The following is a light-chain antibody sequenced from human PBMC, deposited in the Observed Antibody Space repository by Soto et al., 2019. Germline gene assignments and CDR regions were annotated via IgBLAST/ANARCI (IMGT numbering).Light chain of an antibody. CDR2: SIS. J-gene: IGLJ3*02. Sequence: QAVVTQEPSLTVSPGGTVTLTCASSTGAVTSTYYPNWFQQKPGQPPRALIYSISSKHSWTPARFSGSLLGGKATLTLSGVQPEDEAEYYCLLYCGGGQLVFGGGTQLTVL. V-gene: IGLV7-43*01. CDR1: TGAVTSTYY. CDR3: LLYCGGGQLV.